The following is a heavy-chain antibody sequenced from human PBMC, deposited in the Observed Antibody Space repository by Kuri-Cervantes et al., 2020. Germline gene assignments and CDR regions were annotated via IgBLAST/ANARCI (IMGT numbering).Heavy chain of an antibody. CDR3: ARSPPDRKGYYGSGY. CDR1: GFTFSSYA. Sequence: GESLKISCAASGFTFSSYAMHWVRQAPGKGLEWVAVISYDGSNKYYADSVKGRFTISRDNSKNTLYLQMNSLRAEDMAVYYCARSPPDRKGYYGSGYWGQGTRVTCYS. CDR2: ISYDGSNK. J-gene: IGHJ4*02. V-gene: IGHV3-30-3*01. D-gene: IGHD3-10*01.